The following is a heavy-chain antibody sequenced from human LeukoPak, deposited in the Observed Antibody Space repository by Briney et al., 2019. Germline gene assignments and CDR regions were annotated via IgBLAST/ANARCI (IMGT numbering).Heavy chain of an antibody. CDR1: GFTFSSYG. Sequence: PGGSLRLSCAASGFTFSSYGMHWVRQAPGKGLEWVAVIWYDGSNKYYADSVKGRFTISRDNSKNTLYLQMSSLRAEDTAVYYCARDSIAAAGMQFYYYYGMDVWGQGTTVTVSS. J-gene: IGHJ6*02. V-gene: IGHV3-33*01. D-gene: IGHD6-13*01. CDR3: ARDSIAAAGMQFYYYYGMDV. CDR2: IWYDGSNK.